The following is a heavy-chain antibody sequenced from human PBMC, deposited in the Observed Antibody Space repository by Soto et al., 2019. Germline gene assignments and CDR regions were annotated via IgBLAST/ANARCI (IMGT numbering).Heavy chain of an antibody. V-gene: IGHV4-30-4*01. Sequence: SETLSLTCTVSGASISSGDYFWSWIRQSPGKGLQWIGYIYDSGSSYYNPSLKSRVTTSVDTSKNQFSLKLSSVTAADTAVYYCAREKGYISGPKNFDYWGQGTLVTVSS. CDR3: AREKGYISGPKNFDY. D-gene: IGHD5-12*01. J-gene: IGHJ4*02. CDR1: GASISSGDYF. CDR2: IYDSGSS.